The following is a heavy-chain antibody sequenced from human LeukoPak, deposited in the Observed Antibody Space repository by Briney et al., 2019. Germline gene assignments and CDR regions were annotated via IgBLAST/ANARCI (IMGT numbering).Heavy chain of an antibody. V-gene: IGHV4-59*01. Sequence: NPSETLSLTCTVSGGSISSYYWSWIRQPPGKGLEWIGYIYYSGNTNYNPSLKSRVTISVDTSKNQFSLKLSSVTAADTAVYYCARRANSGFDAFDIWGQGTMVTVSS. D-gene: IGHD3-22*01. CDR1: GGSISSYY. CDR2: IYYSGNT. J-gene: IGHJ3*02. CDR3: ARRANSGFDAFDI.